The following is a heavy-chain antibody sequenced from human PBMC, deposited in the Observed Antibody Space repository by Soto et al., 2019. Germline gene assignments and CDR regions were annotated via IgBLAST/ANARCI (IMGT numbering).Heavy chain of an antibody. CDR2: ISYDGSNK. Sequence: GGSLRLSCAASGFTFSSYAMHWVRQAPGKGLEWVAVISYDGSNKYYADSVKGRFTISRDNSKNTLYLQMNSLRAEDTAVYYCAREGGFRGLDYFDYWGQGTLVTVSS. D-gene: IGHD3-16*01. J-gene: IGHJ4*02. CDR1: GFTFSSYA. V-gene: IGHV3-30-3*01. CDR3: AREGGFRGLDYFDY.